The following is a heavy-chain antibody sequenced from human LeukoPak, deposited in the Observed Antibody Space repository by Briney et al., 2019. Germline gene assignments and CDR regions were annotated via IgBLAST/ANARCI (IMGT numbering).Heavy chain of an antibody. Sequence: SETLSLTCAVYGGSFSDYYWSWIRQPPGKGLEWIGEINHSGSTNYNPSLKSRVTISVDTSRNQFSLKLSSVTAADTAVYYCARVGYYNGFDYWGQGTLVTVSS. CDR1: GGSFSDYY. D-gene: IGHD3-9*01. CDR2: INHSGST. J-gene: IGHJ4*02. V-gene: IGHV4-34*01. CDR3: ARVGYYNGFDY.